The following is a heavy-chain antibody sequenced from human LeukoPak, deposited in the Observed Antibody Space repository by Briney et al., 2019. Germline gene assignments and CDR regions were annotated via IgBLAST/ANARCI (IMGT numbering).Heavy chain of an antibody. J-gene: IGHJ5*02. CDR3: ARVPHYDFWSGYPRFDP. D-gene: IGHD3-3*01. CDR1: GFTFSSYW. CDR2: IMQDGSEK. Sequence: GGSLRLSCAASGFTFSSYWMSWVRQAPGKGLEWVANIMQDGSEKYYVDSVKGRFTISRDNAKNSLYLQMNSLRAEDTAVYYCARVPHYDFWSGYPRFDPWGQGTLVTVSS. V-gene: IGHV3-7*01.